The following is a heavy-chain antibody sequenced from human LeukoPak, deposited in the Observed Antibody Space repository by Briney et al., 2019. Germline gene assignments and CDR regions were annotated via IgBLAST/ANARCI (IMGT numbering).Heavy chain of an antibody. V-gene: IGHV3-23*01. CDR3: AKDVRVGGGGMDV. J-gene: IGHJ6*02. Sequence: SGGSLRLSCAASGFTFSTYAMTWVRQAPGKGLEWVSLISDSGVNKHYADSVKGRFTISRDNSKNTVSLQMNSLRAEDTAVYYCAKDVRVGGGGMDVWGQGTPVTVSS. D-gene: IGHD1-26*01. CDR2: ISDSGVNK. CDR1: GFTFSTYA.